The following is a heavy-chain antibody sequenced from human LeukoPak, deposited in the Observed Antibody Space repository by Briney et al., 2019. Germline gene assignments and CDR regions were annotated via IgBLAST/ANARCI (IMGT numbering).Heavy chain of an antibody. V-gene: IGHV6-1*01. Sequence: SQTLSLTCAISGDTVSSNSAAWNWFRQSPSRGLEWLGRTYYRSKWYNDYAVSVKSRITINPDTSKDQFSLQLNSVTPEDTAVYYCARGVGYGTSEGWVDPWGQGTLVTVSS. CDR2: TYYRSKWYN. J-gene: IGHJ5*02. CDR3: ARGVGYGTSEGWVDP. CDR1: GDTVSSNSAA. D-gene: IGHD2-15*01.